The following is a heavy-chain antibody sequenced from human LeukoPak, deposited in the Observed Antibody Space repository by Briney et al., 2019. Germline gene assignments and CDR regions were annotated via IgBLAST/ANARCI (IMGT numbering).Heavy chain of an antibody. J-gene: IGHJ4*02. D-gene: IGHD6-13*01. CDR2: INHSGST. V-gene: IGHV4-34*01. CDR1: GGSFSGYY. Sequence: PSETLSLTCVVHGGSFSGYYWSWIRQPPGKGLEWIGEINHSGSTNYNPSLKSRVTISVDTSKNQFSLKLSSVTAADTAVYYCARGYSSSWYYGLGFGFDYWGQGTLVTVSS. CDR3: ARGYSSSWYYGLGFGFDY.